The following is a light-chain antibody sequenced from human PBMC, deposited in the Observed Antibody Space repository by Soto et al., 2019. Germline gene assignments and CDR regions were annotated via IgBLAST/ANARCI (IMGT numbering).Light chain of an antibody. J-gene: IGLJ1*01. CDR2: YDS. CDR3: QVWDIMTDNYV. Sequence: SYELTQSPSVSVAPEKTATLTCGGNNIGNKRVHWYRQKPGQAPVLLISYDSDRHSGIPERFSGSNSGNTATLTISRVEAGDEADYYCQVWDIMTDNYVFGSGTKLTVL. V-gene: IGLV3-21*04. CDR1: NIGNKR.